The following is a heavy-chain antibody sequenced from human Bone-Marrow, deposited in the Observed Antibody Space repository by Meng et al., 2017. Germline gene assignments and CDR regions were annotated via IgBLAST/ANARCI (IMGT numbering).Heavy chain of an antibody. V-gene: IGHV3-33*01. CDR3: ARDRYCGGDCGMVLDY. CDR1: GFTFSSYG. D-gene: IGHD2-21*02. J-gene: IGHJ4*02. Sequence: GESLKISCAASGFTFSSYGMHWVRQAPGKGLEWVAVIWYDGSNKYYADSVKGRFTISRDNSKNTLYLQMNSLRAEDTAVYYCARDRYCGGDCGMVLDYWGQGTLVTVSS. CDR2: IWYDGSNK.